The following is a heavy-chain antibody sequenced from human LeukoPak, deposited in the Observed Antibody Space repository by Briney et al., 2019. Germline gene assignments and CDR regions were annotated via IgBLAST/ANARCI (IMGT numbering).Heavy chain of an antibody. D-gene: IGHD3-10*01. Sequence: GGSLRLSCAASGFTFRSHWMTWVRQAPGKGLEWVANINHFGNEEYYVDSVKGRFTISRDNAKNSLYLQMNSLRAEDTAVYYCGRGKVWSRTYFDFWGQGTLVTVSS. J-gene: IGHJ4*02. CDR3: GRGKVWSRTYFDF. V-gene: IGHV3-7*01. CDR2: INHFGNEE. CDR1: GFTFRSHW.